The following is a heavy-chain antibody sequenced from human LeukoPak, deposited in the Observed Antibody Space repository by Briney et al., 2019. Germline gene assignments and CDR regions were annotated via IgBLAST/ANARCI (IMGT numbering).Heavy chain of an antibody. Sequence: PSETLSLTCTVSGGSISGYYWTWIRQPPGKGLEWIGYIYSSGSTNYNPSLKSRVTISVDTSKNQFSLRLSSVTAADTAVYYCARQRGVGSWSFDYWGQGTLVTVSS. V-gene: IGHV4-59*08. CDR1: GGSISGYY. J-gene: IGHJ4*02. CDR3: ARQRGVGSWSFDY. D-gene: IGHD2-15*01. CDR2: IYSSGST.